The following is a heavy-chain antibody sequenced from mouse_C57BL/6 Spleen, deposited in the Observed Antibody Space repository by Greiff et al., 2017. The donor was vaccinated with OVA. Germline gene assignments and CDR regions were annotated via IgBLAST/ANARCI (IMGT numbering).Heavy chain of an antibody. Sequence: VQLQQSGPELVKPGASVKISCKASGYAFSSSWMNWVKQRPGKGLEWIGRIYPGDGDTNYNGKFKGKATLTADKSSSTAYMQLSSLTSEDSAVYFCASYGYDVAWFAYWGQGTLVTVSA. CDR2: IYPGDGDT. CDR3: ASYGYDVAWFAY. CDR1: GYAFSSSW. D-gene: IGHD2-2*01. J-gene: IGHJ3*01. V-gene: IGHV1-82*01.